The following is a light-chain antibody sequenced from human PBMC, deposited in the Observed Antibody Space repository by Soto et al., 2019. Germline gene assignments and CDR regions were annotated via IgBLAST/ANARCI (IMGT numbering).Light chain of an antibody. CDR3: SSYSSSTTQVV. J-gene: IGLJ2*01. CDR2: DVT. V-gene: IGLV2-14*03. Sequence: QSALTQPASVSGSPGRSVTISCTGTSTDVGDFNYVSWYQHLQGRAPKLIIYDVTNRPSGISYRFSASKSGRTAPLTLSGLQAEDEADYHCSSYSSSTTQVVFGVGTKLTVL. CDR1: STDVGDFNY.